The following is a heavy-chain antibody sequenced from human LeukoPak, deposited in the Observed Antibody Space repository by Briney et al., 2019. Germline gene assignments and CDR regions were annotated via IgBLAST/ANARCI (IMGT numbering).Heavy chain of an antibody. V-gene: IGHV1-46*01. J-gene: IGHJ6*03. D-gene: IGHD3-3*01. Sequence: ASVKVSCTASGYTFTTYYMHWVRQAPGHGLEWMGIINTSGGSTRYAQKFPGRVTRTGDMSTRTVYMELSSLRCEDTAVYYCARDLVGYDFWSGYYKYYMDVWGKGTTVTVSS. CDR3: ARDLVGYDFWSGYYKYYMDV. CDR2: INTSGGST. CDR1: GYTFTTYY.